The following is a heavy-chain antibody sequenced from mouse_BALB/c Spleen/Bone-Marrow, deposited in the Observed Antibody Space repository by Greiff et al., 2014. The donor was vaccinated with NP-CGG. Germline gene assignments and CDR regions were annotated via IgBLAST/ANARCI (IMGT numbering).Heavy chain of an antibody. CDR3: ARMITTRGFDY. CDR2: LNPSNGHT. D-gene: IGHD2-4*01. CDR1: GYTFTRYW. J-gene: IGHJ2*01. Sequence: QVQLQQPGAEMFKPGTLVKLSCKASGYTFTRYWVPWGKQRPGQGLWGIGELNPSNGHTNYNGKFKNKATVTVDKSSSTAYMQLSSLTSEDSAVYYCARMITTRGFDYWGQGTTLTVSS. V-gene: IGHV1S81*02.